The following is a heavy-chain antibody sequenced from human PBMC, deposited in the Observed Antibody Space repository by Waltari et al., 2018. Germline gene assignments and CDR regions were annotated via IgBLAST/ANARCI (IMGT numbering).Heavy chain of an antibody. J-gene: IGHJ4*02. CDR3: AGRGDLDGSEFDY. D-gene: IGHD3-10*01. CDR1: GGSITSARYY. Sequence: QVQLQESGPGLVKPSQTLSLTCTVSGGSITSARYYWSWIRQPAGKGLEWSGGIHTSGRTDYNLSLKSRVTISADMSKNQFSLRLSSVTAADTAVYYCAGRGDLDGSEFDYWGQGTLVTVSS. V-gene: IGHV4-61*02. CDR2: IHTSGRT.